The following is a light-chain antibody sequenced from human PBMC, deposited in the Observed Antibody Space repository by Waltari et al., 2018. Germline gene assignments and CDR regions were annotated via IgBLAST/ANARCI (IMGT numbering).Light chain of an antibody. CDR3: CSYAGLGIYV. CDR1: SSDVGNYNL. Sequence: QSGLTQPASVSGSPGQSITISCTGTSSDVGNYNLVSWYQQYPGKAPKLMVYEGTKRTSGVSDRFSCSKSGNTASLTIYGLQSEDEADYYCCSYAGLGIYVFGTGTKVTVL. V-gene: IGLV2-23*01. CDR2: EGT. J-gene: IGLJ1*01.